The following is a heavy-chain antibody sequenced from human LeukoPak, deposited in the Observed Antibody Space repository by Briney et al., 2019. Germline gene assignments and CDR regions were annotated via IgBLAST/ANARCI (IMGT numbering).Heavy chain of an antibody. J-gene: IGHJ3*02. CDR2: TSYDGSSK. CDR1: GFTFSIYA. V-gene: IGHV3-30-3*01. Sequence: PGGSLRLSCAASGFTFSIYAMHWVRQAPGKGLEWVAVTSYDGSSKYYADSVKGRFTISRDSSKNTLYLQVNSLRTEDTAVYYCAREGSAFDIWGQGTMVTVSS. D-gene: IGHD1-26*01. CDR3: AREGSAFDI.